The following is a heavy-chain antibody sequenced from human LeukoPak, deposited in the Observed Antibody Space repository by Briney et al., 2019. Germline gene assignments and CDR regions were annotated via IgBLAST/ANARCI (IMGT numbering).Heavy chain of an antibody. CDR2: IYPGDSDT. J-gene: IGHJ5*02. Sequence: GESLMISCKGSGYSFTSYWIGWVGQMPGKGVEWMGLIYPGDSDTRYSPSFQGQVTISADKSISTAYLQWSSLKASDTAMYYCARHVYSSSWYVSNWFDPWGQGTLVTVSS. CDR1: GYSFTSYW. D-gene: IGHD6-13*01. CDR3: ARHVYSSSWYVSNWFDP. V-gene: IGHV5-51*01.